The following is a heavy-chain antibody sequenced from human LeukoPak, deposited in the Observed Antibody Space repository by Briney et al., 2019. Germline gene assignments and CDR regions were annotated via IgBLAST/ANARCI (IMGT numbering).Heavy chain of an antibody. V-gene: IGHV1-8*01. CDR2: MNPNSGNT. J-gene: IGHJ5*02. CDR1: GYTFTSYD. CDR3: ARAARVERSGPRSQPFDP. D-gene: IGHD1-1*01. Sequence: ASVKVSCKASGYTFTSYDINWVRQATGQGLEWMGWMNPNSGNTGYAQKFQGRVTMTRNTSISTAYMELSSLRSEDTAVYYCARAARVERSGPRSQPFDPWGQGTLVTVSS.